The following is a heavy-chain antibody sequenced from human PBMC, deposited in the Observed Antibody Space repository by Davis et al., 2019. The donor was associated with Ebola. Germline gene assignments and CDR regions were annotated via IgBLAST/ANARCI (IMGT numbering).Heavy chain of an antibody. D-gene: IGHD3-3*01. V-gene: IGHV1-8*01. CDR3: ARYERIRFLEWLSLAAGFDP. Sequence: ASVKVSCKASGYTFTSYDINWVRQATGQGLEWMGWMNPNSGNTGYAQKFQGRVTMTRNTSISTAYMELSSLRSEDTAVYYCARYERIRFLEWLSLAAGFDPWGQGTLVTVSS. J-gene: IGHJ5*02. CDR2: MNPNSGNT. CDR1: GYTFTSYD.